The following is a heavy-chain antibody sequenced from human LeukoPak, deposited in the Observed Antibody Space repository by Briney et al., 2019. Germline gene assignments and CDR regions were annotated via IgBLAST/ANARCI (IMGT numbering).Heavy chain of an antibody. CDR2: ISGSGGST. CDR3: ARDKTYYYGSGSYYGFYYGMDV. J-gene: IGHJ6*02. D-gene: IGHD3-10*01. V-gene: IGHV3-23*01. CDR1: GFTFSSYA. Sequence: PGGSLRLSCAASGFTFSSYAMSWVRQAPGKGLEWVSAISGSGGSTYYADSVKGRFTISRDNSKNTLYLQMNSLRAEDTAVYYCARDKTYYYGSGSYYGFYYGMDVWGQGTTVTVSS.